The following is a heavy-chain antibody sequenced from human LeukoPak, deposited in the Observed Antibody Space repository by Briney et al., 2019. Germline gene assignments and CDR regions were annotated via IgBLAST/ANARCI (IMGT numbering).Heavy chain of an antibody. CDR3: AKDQDIRFLGWFDP. D-gene: IGHD3-3*01. Sequence: GGSLRLSCAASGFTFSSYAMSWVRQAPGKGLEWVSAISGSGGSTYYADSVKGRFTITRDNSKNTLYLQMNSLRAEDTAVYYCAKDQDIRFLGWFDPWGQGTLVTVSS. CDR1: GFTFSSYA. J-gene: IGHJ5*02. CDR2: ISGSGGST. V-gene: IGHV3-23*01.